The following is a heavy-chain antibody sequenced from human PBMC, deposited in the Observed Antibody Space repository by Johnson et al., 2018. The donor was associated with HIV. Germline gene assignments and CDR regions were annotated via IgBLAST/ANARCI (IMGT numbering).Heavy chain of an antibody. CDR2: IGTAGDT. Sequence: VQLVESGGGVVQPGGSLRLSCAASGFTFSSYDMHWVRQATGKGLEWVSAIGTAGDTYYPGSVKGRFTISRENAKNSLYLQMNSLRAGDTAVYYCAREAQTHAFDIWGQGTMVTVSS. J-gene: IGHJ3*02. V-gene: IGHV3-13*01. CDR1: GFTFSSYD. CDR3: AREAQTHAFDI. D-gene: IGHD4-23*01.